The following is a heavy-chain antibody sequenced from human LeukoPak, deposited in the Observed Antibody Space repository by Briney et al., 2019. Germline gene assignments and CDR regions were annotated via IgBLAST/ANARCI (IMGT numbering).Heavy chain of an antibody. V-gene: IGHV7-4-1*02. Sequence: ASVKVSCKASGYTFTSYAMNWVRQAPGQGLEWMGWINTNTGNPTYAQGFTGRFVFSLDTSVSTAYLQISSLKAEDTAVYYCARVSPLQLWLVGYYYYMDVRGKGTTVTVSS. CDR3: ARVSPLQLWLVGYYYYMDV. D-gene: IGHD5-18*01. J-gene: IGHJ6*03. CDR1: GYTFTSYA. CDR2: INTNTGNP.